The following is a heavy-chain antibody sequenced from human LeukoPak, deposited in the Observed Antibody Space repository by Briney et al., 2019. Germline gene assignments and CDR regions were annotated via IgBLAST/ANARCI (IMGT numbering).Heavy chain of an antibody. CDR2: IYKDGGRK. Sequence: GGSLRLSCAASGLTFSYYAMHWVRQAPGKGLEWVAFIYKDGGRKYYVDSVKGRFTISRDNSENTLYLQMDSLRDEDTAVYYCAKDGYSAAFDVWGQGTMVTVSS. CDR1: GLTFSYYA. V-gene: IGHV3-30*02. CDR3: AKDGYSAAFDV. J-gene: IGHJ3*01. D-gene: IGHD1-26*01.